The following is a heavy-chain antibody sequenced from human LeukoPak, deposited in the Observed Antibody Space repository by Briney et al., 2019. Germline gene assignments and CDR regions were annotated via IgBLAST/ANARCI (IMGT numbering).Heavy chain of an antibody. V-gene: IGHV4-30-2*01. J-gene: IGHJ4*02. D-gene: IGHD3-10*01. CDR2: IYHSGST. Sequence: SETLSLTCTVSGGSISSGGYYWSWIRQPPGKGLEWIGYIYHSGSTYYNPSLKSRVTISVDRSKNQFSLKLSSVTAADTAVYYCAARPMVRGVIPPDYWGQGTLVTVSS. CDR1: GGSISSGGYY. CDR3: AARPMVRGVIPPDY.